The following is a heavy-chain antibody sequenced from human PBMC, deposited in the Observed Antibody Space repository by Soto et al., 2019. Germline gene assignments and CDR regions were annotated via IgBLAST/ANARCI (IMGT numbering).Heavy chain of an antibody. CDR2: ISSSSSYI. D-gene: IGHD6-6*01. CDR1: GFTFSSYS. CDR3: ATRPSIAARGNDY. Sequence: EVQLVESGGGLVKPGGSLRLSCAASGFTFSSYSMNWVRQAPGKGLEWVSSISSSSSYIYYADSVKGRFTISRDNAKNSLYLQMNSLRAEDTAVYYCATRPSIAARGNDYWGQGTLVTVSS. J-gene: IGHJ4*02. V-gene: IGHV3-21*01.